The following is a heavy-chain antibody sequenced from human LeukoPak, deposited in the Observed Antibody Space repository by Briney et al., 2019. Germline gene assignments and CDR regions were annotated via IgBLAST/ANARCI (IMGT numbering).Heavy chain of an antibody. CDR2: VNPNDGST. CDR3: AIVSPMTTVARGQGAFDI. D-gene: IGHD4-23*01. CDR1: GYTFTNYY. J-gene: IGHJ3*02. Sequence: ASVKVSCKGFGYTFTNYYMHWVRQATGQGPEWMGIVNPNDGSTTYAQKFQGRVTMTRDMSTNTVYMELSSLRSDDTAEYFCAIVSPMTTVARGQGAFDIWGQGTMVIVSA. V-gene: IGHV1-46*01.